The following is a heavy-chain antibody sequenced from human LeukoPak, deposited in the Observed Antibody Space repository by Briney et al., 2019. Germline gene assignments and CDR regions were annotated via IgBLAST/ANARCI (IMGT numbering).Heavy chain of an antibody. D-gene: IGHD3-22*01. V-gene: IGHV1-2*06. Sequence: ASVKVSCQASGYTFTGDYIHWVRQAPGQGLEWIGRINPNSGGTNYAQKFQGRVTMTRDTSISTAYMELSRLRSDDTAVYYCARPRYYYDSSGYYEDDAFDIWGQGTMVTVSS. CDR2: INPNSGGT. CDR3: ARPRYYYDSSGYYEDDAFDI. CDR1: GYTFTGDY. J-gene: IGHJ3*02.